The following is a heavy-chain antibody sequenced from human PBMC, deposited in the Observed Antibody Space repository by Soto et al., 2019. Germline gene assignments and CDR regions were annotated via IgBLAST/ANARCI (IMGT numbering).Heavy chain of an antibody. Sequence: QVQLVQSGAEVKKPGASVKVSCKASGYSFIGYGFSWVRQAPGQGLEYMGWISAYNGDTHYAQSLHGRVTMTTETSTSTAYMELRSLRPDDTAVYYCARDGALYGDYGGYWGQGTLVTVSS. CDR1: GYSFIGYG. V-gene: IGHV1-18*01. CDR2: ISAYNGDT. D-gene: IGHD4-17*01. CDR3: ARDGALYGDYGGY. J-gene: IGHJ4*02.